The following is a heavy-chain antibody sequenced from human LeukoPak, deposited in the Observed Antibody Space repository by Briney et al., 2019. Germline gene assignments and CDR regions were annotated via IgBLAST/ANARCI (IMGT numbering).Heavy chain of an antibody. CDR3: ARDKDGALLTP. D-gene: IGHD3-16*01. CDR1: GGSISSYY. CDR2: IYYSGST. V-gene: IGHV4-59*12. J-gene: IGHJ5*02. Sequence: PSETLSLTCTVSGGSISSYYWSWIRQPPGKGLEWIGYIYYSGSTNYNPSLKSRVTISVNTSKNQFSLRLSSVTAADTAIYYCARDKDGALLTPWGQGTLVTVSS.